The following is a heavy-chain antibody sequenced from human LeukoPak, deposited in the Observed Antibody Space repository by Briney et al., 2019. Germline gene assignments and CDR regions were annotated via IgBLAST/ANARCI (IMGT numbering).Heavy chain of an antibody. CDR3: ATEYCSGGSCHTGFV. CDR1: GYTFTGYY. J-gene: IGHJ4*02. Sequence: ASVKVSCKASGYTFTGYYMHWVRQAPGQGLEWMGWINPNSGGTNYAQKFQGRVTMTEDTSTDTAYMELSSLRSEDTAVYYCATEYCSGGSCHTGFVWGQGTLVTVSS. CDR2: INPNSGGT. V-gene: IGHV1-2*02. D-gene: IGHD2-15*01.